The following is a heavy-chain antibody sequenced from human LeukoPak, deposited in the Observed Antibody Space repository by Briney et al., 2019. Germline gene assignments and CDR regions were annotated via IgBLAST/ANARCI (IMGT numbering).Heavy chain of an antibody. CDR2: ISSSSSTI. J-gene: IGHJ6*02. V-gene: IGHV3-48*04. CDR1: GFTFSSYS. Sequence: GGSLRLSCAASGFTFSSYSMNWVRQAPGKELEWVSYISSSSSTIYYADSVKGRFTISRDNAKNSLYLQMNSLRAEDTAVYYCAGNPYYYGSGSYSYGMDVWGQGTTVTVSS. CDR3: AGNPYYYGSGSYSYGMDV. D-gene: IGHD3-10*01.